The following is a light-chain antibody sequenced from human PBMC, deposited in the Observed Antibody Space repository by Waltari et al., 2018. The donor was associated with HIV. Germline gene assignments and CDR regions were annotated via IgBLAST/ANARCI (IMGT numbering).Light chain of an antibody. V-gene: IGLV3-25*03. CDR3: QSGGSSGSWV. CDR2: KDT. Sequence: SNELTQPPSVSLSPAQSARITCSGDALPNHYPYWLQHMPAQAPVLVIYKDTERPSGIPERFSGSRSGTTVKLTISGVQAEDEADYYCQSGGSSGSWVFGGGTKLTVL. J-gene: IGLJ3*02. CDR1: ALPNHY.